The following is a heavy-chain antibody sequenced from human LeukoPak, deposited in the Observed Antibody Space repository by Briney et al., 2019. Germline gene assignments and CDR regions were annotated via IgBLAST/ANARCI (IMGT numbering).Heavy chain of an antibody. Sequence: SQTLSLTCTVSGGSISSGGYYWSWIRQPPGKGLEWIGYIYHSGSTYYNPSLKSRVTISVDRSKNQFSLKLSSVTAADTAVYYCARLHTAMVTGQYSSSWSARRTPFDYWGQGTLVTVSS. V-gene: IGHV4-30-2*01. D-gene: IGHD6-13*01. CDR3: ARLHTAMVTGQYSSSWSARRTPFDY. CDR1: GGSISSGGYY. J-gene: IGHJ4*02. CDR2: IYHSGST.